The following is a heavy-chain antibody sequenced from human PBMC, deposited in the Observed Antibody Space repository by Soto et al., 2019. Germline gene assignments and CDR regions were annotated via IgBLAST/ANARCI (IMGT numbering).Heavy chain of an antibody. CDR2: IYYSGNT. Sequence: PSETLSLTCTVSGGSISSANYYWSWIRQHPGKGLEWIGYIYYSGNTYYNPSLKSRVSISIDTSKNQFSLRLTSVTAADTAVYYCARRRSLEWLSSFDPWGQGTLVTVSS. CDR3: ARRRSLEWLSSFDP. V-gene: IGHV4-31*03. D-gene: IGHD3-3*01. J-gene: IGHJ5*02. CDR1: GGSISSANYY.